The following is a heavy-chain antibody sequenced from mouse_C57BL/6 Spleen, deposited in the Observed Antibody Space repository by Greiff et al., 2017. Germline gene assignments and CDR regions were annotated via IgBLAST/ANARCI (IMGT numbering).Heavy chain of an antibody. J-gene: IGHJ2*01. CDR2: IYPRSGNT. CDR3: ASSPVPPFDY. V-gene: IGHV1-81*01. Sequence: QVQLQQSGAELARPGASVKLSCKASGYTFTSYGISWVKQRTGQGLEWIGEIYPRSGNTYYNEKLKGKATLTADKSSSTAYMELRSLTSDDSAVYFCASSPVPPFDYWGQGTTLTVSS. CDR1: GYTFTSYG.